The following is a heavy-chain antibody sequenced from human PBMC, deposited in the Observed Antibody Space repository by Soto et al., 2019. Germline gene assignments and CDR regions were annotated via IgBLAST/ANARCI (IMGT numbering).Heavy chain of an antibody. CDR1: GFTFSSYA. CDR2: ISDSGGSA. V-gene: IGHV3-23*01. J-gene: IGHJ4*02. D-gene: IGHD2-2*01. CDR3: AKDGCSRTSCYHFDY. Sequence: GGSLRLSCTASGFTFSSYALSWVRLAPGKGLEWVSAISDSGGSAYYADSVKGRFTMSRDNSKNTLYLQMSGLRAEDAAVYYCAKDGCSRTSCYHFDYWGQGTVVTVSS.